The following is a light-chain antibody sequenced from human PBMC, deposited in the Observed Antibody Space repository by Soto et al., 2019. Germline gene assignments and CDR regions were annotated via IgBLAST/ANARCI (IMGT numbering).Light chain of an antibody. CDR1: QSVSSNY. CDR3: QQYVSTPLT. Sequence: EIVLTQSPGTLSLSPGERVTLPCRASQSVSSNYLAWHQQKPGQAPRLLIYNASSRATGIPDRFSGSGSGTDFTLTISRLEPEDFAVYYCQQYVSTPLTFGGATKVEIK. CDR2: NAS. J-gene: IGKJ4*01. V-gene: IGKV3-20*01.